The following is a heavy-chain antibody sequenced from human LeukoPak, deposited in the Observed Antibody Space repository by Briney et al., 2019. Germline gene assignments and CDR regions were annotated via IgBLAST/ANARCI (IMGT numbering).Heavy chain of an antibody. Sequence: SETLSLTCTVSGGSISSYYWSWIRQPPGKGLEWIGYIYYSGSTNYNPSLKSRVTISVDTSKNQFSLKLSSVTAADTAVYYCARFRRSSGWTYNFDYWGQGTLVTASS. D-gene: IGHD3-22*01. J-gene: IGHJ4*02. V-gene: IGHV4-59*01. CDR2: IYYSGST. CDR3: ARFRRSSGWTYNFDY. CDR1: GGSISSYY.